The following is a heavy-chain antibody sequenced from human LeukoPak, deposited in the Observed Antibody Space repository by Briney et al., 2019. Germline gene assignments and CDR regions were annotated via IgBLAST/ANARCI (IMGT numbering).Heavy chain of an antibody. V-gene: IGHV3-23*01. J-gene: IGHJ4*02. CDR3: AKDVGNWESLHFSDY. CDR2: ISGSGAST. Sequence: PGGALRLSCLSSGFTLSTNAMSWGGQAPGKGLEWISGISGSGASTYYADSVKGRVTISRDDSRNTLSLQMNSLRGDDTAVYYCAKDVGNWESLHFSDYWGQGTLVTVSS. CDR1: GFTLSTNA. D-gene: IGHD7-27*01.